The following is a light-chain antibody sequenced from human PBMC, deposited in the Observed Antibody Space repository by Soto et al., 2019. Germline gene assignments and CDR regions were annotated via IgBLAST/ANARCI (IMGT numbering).Light chain of an antibody. Sequence: DIQMTQSPSSLSASVGDRVTITCRASQSISSYLNWYQQKPGKAPKLLIYAASSLQSGVPSRFSGSGSGTHFTLTISSLQPEDFVIYYCQQSYSFGQGTKLEIK. CDR3: QQSYS. CDR1: QSISSY. CDR2: AAS. J-gene: IGKJ2*01. V-gene: IGKV1-39*01.